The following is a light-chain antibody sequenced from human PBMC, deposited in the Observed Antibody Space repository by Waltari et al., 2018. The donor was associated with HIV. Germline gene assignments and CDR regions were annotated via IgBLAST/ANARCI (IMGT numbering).Light chain of an antibody. V-gene: IGLV2-23*02. Sequence: QSALTQPASVSGSPGPPITISCPGTSSEVGSYTLVPWYQQHPGKAPKLMIYEVNKRPSGVSNRFSGSKSGNTASLTISGLQAEDEGYYYCCSYAGRITSVVFGGGTKLTVL. CDR3: CSYAGRITSVV. CDR1: SSEVGSYTL. J-gene: IGLJ2*01. CDR2: EVN.